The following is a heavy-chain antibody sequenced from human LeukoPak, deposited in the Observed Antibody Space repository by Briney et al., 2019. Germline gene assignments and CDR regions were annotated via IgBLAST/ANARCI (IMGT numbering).Heavy chain of an antibody. CDR3: ARLDYSGSFYFDY. CDR1: GFTVSSNY. V-gene: IGHV3-53*01. Sequence: PGGSLRLSCAASGFTVSSNYMSWVRQAPGKGLEWVSVIYSGGSTNYADSVKGRFTISRDNSKNTLYLQMNSLRAEDTAVYYCARLDYSGSFYFDYWGQGTLVTVSS. D-gene: IGHD1-26*01. J-gene: IGHJ4*02. CDR2: IYSGGST.